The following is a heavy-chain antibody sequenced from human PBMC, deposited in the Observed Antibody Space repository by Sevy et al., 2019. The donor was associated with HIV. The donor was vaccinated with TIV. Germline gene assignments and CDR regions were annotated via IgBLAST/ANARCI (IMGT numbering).Heavy chain of an antibody. CDR3: ASDDSVNRDARPSGRVFAF. V-gene: IGHV6-1*01. D-gene: IGHD3-22*01. CDR1: GDDVSAKGAV. CDR2: TYCRSKWYN. J-gene: IGHJ4*02. Sequence: SQTFSLTCAISGDDVSAKGAVWNWIRQSPSRGLDWLGRTYCRSKWYNNYAVSVVGRITINPDTSKNQFSLQLNYVTPEDTAVYYCASDDSVNRDARPSGRVFAFWGQGTQVTVSS.